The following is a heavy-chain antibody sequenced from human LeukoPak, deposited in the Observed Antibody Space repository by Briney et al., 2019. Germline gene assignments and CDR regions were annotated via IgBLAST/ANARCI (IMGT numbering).Heavy chain of an antibody. CDR2: IYYSGST. V-gene: IGHV4-59*01. CDR3: AVAPSGAFDI. J-gene: IGHJ3*02. CDR1: GRSISSYY. Sequence: PSETLSLTCTVSGRSISSYYWSWIRQPPGKGLEWIGYIYYSGSTNYNPSLKSRVTISVDTSKNQFSLKLSSVTAADTAVYYCAVAPSGAFDIWGQGTMVTVSS. D-gene: IGHD7-27*01.